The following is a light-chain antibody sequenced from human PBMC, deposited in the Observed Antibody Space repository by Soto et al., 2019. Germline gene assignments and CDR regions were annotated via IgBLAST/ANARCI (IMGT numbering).Light chain of an antibody. CDR1: SSDVGGYNY. CDR3: TSYAASNKGV. J-gene: IGLJ2*01. V-gene: IGLV2-8*01. Sequence: QSALTQPPSASGSPGQSVTSSCTGTSSDVGGYNYVSWYQQHPGKAPRLLIHEVTKRPSGVPDRFSGSKSGNTASLTVSGLQAEDEADDYCTSYAASNKGVFGGGTTLTVL. CDR2: EVT.